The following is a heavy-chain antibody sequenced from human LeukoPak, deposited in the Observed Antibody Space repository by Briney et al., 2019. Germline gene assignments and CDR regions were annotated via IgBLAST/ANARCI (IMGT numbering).Heavy chain of an antibody. D-gene: IGHD3-10*01. Sequence: PGGSLRLSCAASGFTFSSYSMNWVRQAPGKGLEWVSYISTSIISTYYADSVKGRFAISRDNAKRSLYLQMNSLRAEDTAVYYCVGWGSDESWGQGTLVTVSS. J-gene: IGHJ5*02. CDR2: ISTSIIST. CDR3: VGWGSDES. CDR1: GFTFSSYS. V-gene: IGHV3-48*01.